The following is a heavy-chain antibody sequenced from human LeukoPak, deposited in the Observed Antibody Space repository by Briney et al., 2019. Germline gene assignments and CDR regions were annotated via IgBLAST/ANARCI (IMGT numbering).Heavy chain of an antibody. CDR3: AKDKSYSELYHFDY. D-gene: IGHD3-3*01. V-gene: IGHV3-30*02. CDR1: GFTFRTYA. Sequence: PGGSLRLSCEASGFTFRTYAMNLVRQAPGKGLEWVAFIRFDGTVAEYGDSVKGRFTISRDNSQNILFLQMNSLRPEDTAVYYCAKDKSYSELYHFDYWGQGALVTVSS. J-gene: IGHJ4*02. CDR2: IRFDGTVA.